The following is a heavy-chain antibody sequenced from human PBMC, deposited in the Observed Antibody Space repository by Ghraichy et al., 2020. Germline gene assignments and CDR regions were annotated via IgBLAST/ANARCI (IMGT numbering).Heavy chain of an antibody. CDR2: ISSSSTI. CDR1: GFTFSSYS. Sequence: GGSLRLSCAASGFTFSSYSMNWVRQAPGKGLEWVSYISSSSTIYYADSVKGRFTISRDNAKNSLYLQMNSLRDEDTAVYYCARVGGGYCSGGSCYYYYYGMDVWGQGTTVTVSS. J-gene: IGHJ6*02. CDR3: ARVGGGYCSGGSCYYYYYGMDV. D-gene: IGHD2-15*01. V-gene: IGHV3-48*02.